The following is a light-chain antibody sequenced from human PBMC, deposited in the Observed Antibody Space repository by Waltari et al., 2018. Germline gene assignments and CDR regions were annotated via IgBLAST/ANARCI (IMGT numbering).Light chain of an antibody. Sequence: QSALTQPASVSGSPGQSITISCTGTSSDVGSYNLVSWYQQHPGKAPKLLIYEVSKRPSGVPNRFSGSKSGTTASLTISGLQAEDEADYYCCSYAGSSTWVFGGGTKLTVL. CDR2: EVS. CDR3: CSYAGSSTWV. V-gene: IGLV2-23*02. CDR1: SSDVGSYNL. J-gene: IGLJ3*02.